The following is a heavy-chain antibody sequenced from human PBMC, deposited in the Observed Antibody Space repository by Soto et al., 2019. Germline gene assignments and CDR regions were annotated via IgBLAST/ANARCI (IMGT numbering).Heavy chain of an antibody. D-gene: IGHD5-12*01. CDR3: ARDPGYSGFDFDY. V-gene: IGHV3-33*01. CDR1: GFTFSSQA. Sequence: QVQLVESGGGVVQPGRSLRLSCAASGFTFSSQAMHWVRQAPGKGLEWVAVIWYDGSKKYYADSVKGRFTVARDDSKNTLSLQMNSLRVEDTAVYYCARDPGYSGFDFDYWGQGTLVTVSS. J-gene: IGHJ4*02. CDR2: IWYDGSKK.